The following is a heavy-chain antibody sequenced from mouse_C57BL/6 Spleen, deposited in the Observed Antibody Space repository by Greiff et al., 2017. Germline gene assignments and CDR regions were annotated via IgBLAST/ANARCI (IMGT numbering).Heavy chain of an antibody. J-gene: IGHJ1*03. D-gene: IGHD1-1*01. CDR1: GYTFTSYW. V-gene: IGHV1-55*01. CDR2: IYPGSGST. Sequence: QVQLQQSGAELVKPGASVKMSCKASGYTFTSYWITWVKQRPGQGLEWIGDIYPGSGSTNYNEKFKSKATLTVDTSSSTAYMQLSSLTSEDSAVYDCARGGYGSRGYFDVWGTGTTVTVSS. CDR3: ARGGYGSRGYFDV.